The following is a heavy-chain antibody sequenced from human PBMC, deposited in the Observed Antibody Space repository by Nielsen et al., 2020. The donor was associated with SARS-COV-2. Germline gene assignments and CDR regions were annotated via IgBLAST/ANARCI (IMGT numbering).Heavy chain of an antibody. CDR1: GGSISSYY. J-gene: IGHJ6*02. CDR2: IYYSGST. D-gene: IGHD2-15*01. Sequence: SETLSLTCTVSGGSISSYYWSWIRQPPGKGLEWIGYIYYSGSTNYNPSLKSRVTISVDTSKNQFSLKLSSVTAADTAVYYCARGPQKDIVVVVAATEDYYYGMDVWGQGTTVTVSS. V-gene: IGHV4-59*12. CDR3: ARGPQKDIVVVVAATEDYYYGMDV.